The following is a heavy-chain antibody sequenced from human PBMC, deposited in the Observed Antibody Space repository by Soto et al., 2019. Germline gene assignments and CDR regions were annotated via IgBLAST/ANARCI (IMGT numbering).Heavy chain of an antibody. Sequence: EVQLVESGGGLVQPGGSLSLSCAASGFTFSSYSMNWVRQAPGKGLEWVSYISSRSSTIYYADSVKGRFTISRDNAKNSLYLQMNSLRDEDTAVYYCARVAGWPPHFDYWGQGTLVTVSS. V-gene: IGHV3-48*02. J-gene: IGHJ4*02. D-gene: IGHD6-19*01. CDR1: GFTFSSYS. CDR2: ISSRSSTI. CDR3: ARVAGWPPHFDY.